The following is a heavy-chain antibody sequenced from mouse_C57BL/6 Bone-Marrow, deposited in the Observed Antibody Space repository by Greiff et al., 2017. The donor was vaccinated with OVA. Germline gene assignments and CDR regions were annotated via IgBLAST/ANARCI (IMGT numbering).Heavy chain of an antibody. Sequence: EVKLQQSGPGLVKPSQSLSLTCSVTGYSITSGYYWNWLRQFPGNQLEWMGYISYDGSNNYNPSLKNRISITRDTSKNQFFLKLNSVTTEDTATYYCARGETTVPFDYWGQGTTLTVSS. V-gene: IGHV3-6*01. D-gene: IGHD1-1*01. J-gene: IGHJ2*01. CDR2: ISYDGSN. CDR1: GYSITSGYY. CDR3: ARGETTVPFDY.